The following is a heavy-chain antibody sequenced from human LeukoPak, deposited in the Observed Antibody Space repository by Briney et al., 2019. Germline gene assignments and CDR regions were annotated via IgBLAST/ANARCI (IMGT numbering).Heavy chain of an antibody. D-gene: IGHD4-17*01. CDR3: ARDQGDYGDHRYFDY. V-gene: IGHV4-4*07. CDR1: GGSISRYS. Sequence: PSETLSLTCTVSGGSISRYSYSWLRQAAGEGLQWIGRMYARGDTTYNPSLKSRVTMSLDTSKNQFSLKLTSMTAADTAVYYCARDQGDYGDHRYFDYWGQGTLVTVSS. J-gene: IGHJ4*02. CDR2: MYARGDT.